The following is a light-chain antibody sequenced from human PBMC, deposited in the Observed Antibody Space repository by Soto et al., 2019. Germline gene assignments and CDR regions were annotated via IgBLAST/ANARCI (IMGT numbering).Light chain of an antibody. CDR2: EVT. CDR1: SSDVGRYNY. J-gene: IGLJ1*01. Sequence: QSALTQPPSASGSPGQSVTISCTGTSSDVGRYNYVSWYQQHPGKAPKLMIYEVTKRPSGVPDRFAGSKSGNTASLTVSGLQAEDEDDYYCGSFAGSDILYVMGNGTKLTVL. V-gene: IGLV2-8*01. CDR3: GSFAGSDILYV.